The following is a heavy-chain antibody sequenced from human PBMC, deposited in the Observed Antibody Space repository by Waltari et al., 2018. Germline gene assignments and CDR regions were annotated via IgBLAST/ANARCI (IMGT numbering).Heavy chain of an antibody. CDR3: TRDLYGSGGDWFDP. V-gene: IGHV3-21*03. J-gene: IGHJ5*02. CDR2: IGGTHSNI. Sequence: EVRLAESGGGLVKPGGSLRPPCTAPGCDSSAHAMSWVRRAQGTGLEWVSSIGGTHSNIFYADSVKGRFTVSRDNAKNSLYLQMDNLRAEDSGLYFCTRDLYGSGGDWFDPWGQGTLVTVSS. D-gene: IGHD3-10*01. CDR1: GCDSSAHA.